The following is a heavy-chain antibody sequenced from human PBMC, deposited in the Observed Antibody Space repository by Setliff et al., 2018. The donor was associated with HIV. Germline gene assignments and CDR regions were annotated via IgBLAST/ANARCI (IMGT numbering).Heavy chain of an antibody. CDR3: ARGVTTIQY. CDR1: GYTFNTYD. D-gene: IGHD4-4*01. Sequence: ASVKVSCKASGYTFNTYDLVWVRQTSGQGLEWMGSMNANSGSAVYAPQFQGRVTMTRNTSISTAYMDMSRPRSEDTAVYYCARGVTTIQYWGQGSLVTVSS. V-gene: IGHV1-8*02. J-gene: IGHJ4*02. CDR2: MNANSGSA.